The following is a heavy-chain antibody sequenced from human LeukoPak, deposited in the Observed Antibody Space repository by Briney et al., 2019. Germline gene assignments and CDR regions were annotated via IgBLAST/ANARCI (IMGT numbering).Heavy chain of an antibody. CDR3: AREGTYYGPKGWFDP. V-gene: IGHV1-46*01. D-gene: IGHD3-3*01. J-gene: IGHJ5*02. Sequence: ASVKVSCKASEYTFTSYYMHWVRQAPGQGLEWMGIINPSGGSTSYAQKFQGRVTMTRDTSTSTVYMELSSLRSEDTAVYYCAREGTYYGPKGWFDPWGQGTLVTVSS. CDR1: EYTFTSYY. CDR2: INPSGGST.